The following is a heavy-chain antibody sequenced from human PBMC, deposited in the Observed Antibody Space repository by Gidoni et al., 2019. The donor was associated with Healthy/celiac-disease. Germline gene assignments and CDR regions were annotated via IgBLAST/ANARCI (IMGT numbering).Heavy chain of an antibody. J-gene: IGHJ6*02. D-gene: IGHD6-13*01. CDR2: ISSSGSYI. V-gene: IGHV3-21*01. Sequence: EVQLVESGGGLVKPGGSLRLSCEASGFTFSSYSMTWVRPAPGKGLAGVSSISSSGSYIYYADSVKGRFTISRDNGKNSLYLQMNSLRAEDTAVYYCARDSADLISSSWLNYYYYGMDVWGQGTTVTVSS. CDR1: GFTFSSYS. CDR3: ARDSADLISSSWLNYYYYGMDV.